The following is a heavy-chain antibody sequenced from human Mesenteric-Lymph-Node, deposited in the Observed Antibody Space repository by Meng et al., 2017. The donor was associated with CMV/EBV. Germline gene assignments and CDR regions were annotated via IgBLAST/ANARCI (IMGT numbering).Heavy chain of an antibody. V-gene: IGHV3-74*01. J-gene: IGHJ4*02. CDR3: ARGVAEYLGWEMGH. Sequence: EVQLVESXXGLVQXGGCCGAPWEVSGFTVRTNWMHWVRQVPGKGLEWLSRIDNDDGRSTSYADSVKGRFTISRDNAKNTLYLEMNSLRVEDTAVYYCARGVAEYLGWEMGHGGQGTLGTVSS. CDR2: IDNDDGRST. CDR1: GFTVRTNW. D-gene: IGHD2/OR15-2a*01.